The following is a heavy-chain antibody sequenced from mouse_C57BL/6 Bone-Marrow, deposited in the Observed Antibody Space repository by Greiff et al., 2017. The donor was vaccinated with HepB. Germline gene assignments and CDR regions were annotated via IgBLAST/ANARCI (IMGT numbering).Heavy chain of an antibody. Sequence: EVQLQQSGPGLVKPSQSLSLTCSVTGYSITSGYYWNWIRQFPGNKLEWMGYISYDGSNNYNPSLKNRISITRDTSKNQFFLKLNSVTTEDTATYYCARESTHRGYAMDYWGQGTSVTVSS. D-gene: IGHD3-1*01. J-gene: IGHJ4*01. CDR1: GYSITSGYY. CDR2: ISYDGSN. V-gene: IGHV3-6*01. CDR3: ARESTHRGYAMDY.